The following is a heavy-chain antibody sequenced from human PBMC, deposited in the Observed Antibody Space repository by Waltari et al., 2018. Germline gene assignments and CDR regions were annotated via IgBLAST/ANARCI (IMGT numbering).Heavy chain of an antibody. CDR1: GGTFSSYA. D-gene: IGHD3-3*01. CDR3: ARGQGYDFWSGYSFYYMDV. J-gene: IGHJ6*03. CDR2: IIPIFGTA. Sequence: QVQLVQSGAEVKKPGSSVKVSCKASGGTFSSYAISWVRQAPGQGLEWMGGIIPIFGTANYAQKFQGRVTITADESTSTAYMELSSLRSEDTAVYYCARGQGYDFWSGYSFYYMDVWGKGTTVTISS. V-gene: IGHV1-69*12.